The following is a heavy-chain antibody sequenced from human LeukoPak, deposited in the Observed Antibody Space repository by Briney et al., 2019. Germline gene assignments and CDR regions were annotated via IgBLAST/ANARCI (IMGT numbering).Heavy chain of an antibody. CDR3: ARGEVWELLGYFDY. D-gene: IGHD1-26*01. J-gene: IGHJ4*02. V-gene: IGHV3-48*04. CDR2: ISDSSSTI. Sequence: PGGSLRLSCAASGFTFSDYSMNWVRQAPGKGLEWVSYISDSSSTIYYTDSVEGRFTISRDNAKSSLYLQMSSLRAEDTAVYYCARGEVWELLGYFDYWGQGTLVTVSS. CDR1: GFTFSDYS.